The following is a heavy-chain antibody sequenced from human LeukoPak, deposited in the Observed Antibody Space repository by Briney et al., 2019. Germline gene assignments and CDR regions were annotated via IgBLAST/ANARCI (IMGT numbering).Heavy chain of an antibody. J-gene: IGHJ4*02. CDR3: ARGLVSDY. Sequence: SETLSLTCTVSGASISSSTYYWGWIRQPPGKGLEWIGEINHSGSTNYNPSLKSRVTISVDTSKNQFSLKLSSVTAADTAVYYCARGLVSDYWGQGTLVTVSS. CDR1: GASISSSTYY. V-gene: IGHV4-39*07. CDR2: INHSGST. D-gene: IGHD2-21*01.